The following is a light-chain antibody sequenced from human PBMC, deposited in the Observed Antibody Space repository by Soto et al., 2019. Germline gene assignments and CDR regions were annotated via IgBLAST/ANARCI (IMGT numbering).Light chain of an antibody. CDR1: QDVSNF. J-gene: IGKJ1*01. Sequence: DIQMTQSPSDMSASVGDRVTITCRASQDVSNFLALFQQRPGKVPKRLIYAATRLESGVPSRFIGSVSGTAFTLTISSLQPEDFATYYCLHHKSYPQTFGQGTKVEIK. V-gene: IGKV1-17*03. CDR3: LHHKSYPQT. CDR2: AAT.